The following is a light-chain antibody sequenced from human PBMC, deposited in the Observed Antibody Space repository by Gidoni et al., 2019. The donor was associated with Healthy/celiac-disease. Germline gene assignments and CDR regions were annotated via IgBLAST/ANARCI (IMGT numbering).Light chain of an antibody. J-gene: IGKJ3*01. CDR2: AAS. CDR1: QSISSY. V-gene: IGKV1-39*01. CDR3: QQSYSTREFT. Sequence: DIQMTQSPSSLSASVGDRLTITYRASQSISSYLNWYQQKQGKAPKLLIDAASSLQSGVPSRFSGSESRTDFTLTISSLQPEDFATYYCQQSYSTREFTFGPGTKVDIK.